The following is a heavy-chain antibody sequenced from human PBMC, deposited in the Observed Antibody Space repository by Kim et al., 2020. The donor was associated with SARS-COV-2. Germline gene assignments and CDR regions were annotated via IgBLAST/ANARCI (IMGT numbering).Heavy chain of an antibody. CDR3: ARDVGYDILTGFYSYYFY. CDR1: GFPVSTSY. CDR2: IFNDGST. D-gene: IGHD3-9*01. V-gene: IGHV3-66*01. J-gene: IGHJ6*03. Sequence: GGSLRLSCAVSGFPVSTSYMSWVRRAPGKGLEWVSVIFNDGSTYYADSVTGRFIISRDKSKNTLYLEMNNLRADDTAVYYCARDVGYDILTGFYSYYFY.